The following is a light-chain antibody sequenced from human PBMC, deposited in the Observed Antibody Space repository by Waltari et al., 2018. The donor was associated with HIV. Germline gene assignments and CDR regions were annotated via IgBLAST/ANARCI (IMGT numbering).Light chain of an antibody. Sequence: QSVLTQPPSASGTPGQRVTISCSGSSSNIGSNTVNWYQHLPGTAPKLLIYSNNQWPSGVPDRLSGSKSGTSASLAISGLQSEDEADYYCATWDDSPDGPVFGGGTKLTVL. CDR1: SSNIGSNT. J-gene: IGLJ3*02. V-gene: IGLV1-44*01. CDR2: SNN. CDR3: ATWDDSPDGPV.